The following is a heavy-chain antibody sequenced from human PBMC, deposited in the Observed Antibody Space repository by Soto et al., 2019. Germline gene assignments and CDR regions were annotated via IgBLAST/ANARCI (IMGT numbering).Heavy chain of an antibody. CDR3: AKSYYDSSLRNLHH. V-gene: IGHV3-23*01. J-gene: IGHJ1*01. CDR2: ISGGGDSA. D-gene: IGHD3-22*01. Sequence: PGGSLRLSGAASGFTFSIYAMSWVLQAPGKGLEWVSGISGGGDSAYYADSVKGRFIISRDNPKNTLYLQINSLRAEDTAIYYCAKSYYDSSLRNLHHWGQGTLVTVSS. CDR1: GFTFSIYA.